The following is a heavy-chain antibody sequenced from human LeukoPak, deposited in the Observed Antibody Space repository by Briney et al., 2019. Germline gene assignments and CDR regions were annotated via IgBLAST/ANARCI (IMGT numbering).Heavy chain of an antibody. J-gene: IGHJ4*02. CDR1: GFTFSSNG. Sequence: GGSLRLSCVASGFTFSSNGMHWVRQAPGKGLEWVTFIQYDGSKKYYADSVKGRFTISRDNSKNTLYLEMNSLRAEDTAVYYCARGNQLPGRCDYWGQGTLVTVSS. D-gene: IGHD2-2*01. V-gene: IGHV3-30*02. CDR2: IQYDGSKK. CDR3: ARGNQLPGRCDY.